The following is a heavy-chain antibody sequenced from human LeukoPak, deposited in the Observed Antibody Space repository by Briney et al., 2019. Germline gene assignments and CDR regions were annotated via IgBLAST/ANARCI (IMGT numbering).Heavy chain of an antibody. J-gene: IGHJ6*03. CDR1: GFTFDDYA. V-gene: IGHV3-9*01. CDR2: ISWNSGSI. CDR3: AKDTAVAGTFYYYMDV. Sequence: GGSLRLSCAASGFTFDDYAMHWVRQAPGKGLEWVSGISWNSGSIGYADSVKGRFAISRDNAKNSLYLQMNSLRAEDTALYYCAKDTAVAGTFYYYMDVWGKGTTVTVSS. D-gene: IGHD6-19*01.